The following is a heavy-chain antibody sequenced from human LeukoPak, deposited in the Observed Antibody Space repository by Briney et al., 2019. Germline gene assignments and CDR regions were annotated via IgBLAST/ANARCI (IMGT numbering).Heavy chain of an antibody. Sequence: GGSLRLSCEASGFTFSDYYMNWIRQAPGKGLEWVSYISSSSSYTNYADSVKGRFTISRDNPKNSLYLQMNSLRAEDTAVYYCAGDFGYFQHWGQGTLVTVSS. CDR1: GFTFSDYY. V-gene: IGHV3-11*05. CDR3: AGDFGYFQH. J-gene: IGHJ1*01. CDR2: ISSSSSYT. D-gene: IGHD3-10*01.